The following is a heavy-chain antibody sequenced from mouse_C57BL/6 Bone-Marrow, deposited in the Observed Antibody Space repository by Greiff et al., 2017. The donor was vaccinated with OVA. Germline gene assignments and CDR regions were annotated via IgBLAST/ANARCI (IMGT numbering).Heavy chain of an antibody. CDR1: GYSITSDY. D-gene: IGHD1-1*01. J-gene: IGHJ1*03. CDR2: ISSSGST. CDR3: ARGDYYGSRWYFDV. Sequence: DVLLVESGPGLAKPSQTLSLTCSVTGYSITSDYWNWIRKFPGHKLEYMGYISSSGSTYYYPSLNSRISITRDTSKNQYYQQLNSVTTEDTATYYCARGDYYGSRWYFDVWGTGTTVTVSS. V-gene: IGHV3-8*01.